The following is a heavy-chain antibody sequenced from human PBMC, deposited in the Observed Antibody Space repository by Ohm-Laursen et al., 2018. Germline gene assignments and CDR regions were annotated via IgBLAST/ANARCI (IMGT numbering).Heavy chain of an antibody. J-gene: IGHJ4*02. CDR1: GFTFSSYA. V-gene: IGHV3-23*01. CDR2: MIGSGGV. D-gene: IGHD3-10*01. CDR3: AKDTGGLVYGSGSDY. Sequence: SLRLSCAASGFTFSSYAMSWVRQAPGKGLEWVSTMIGSGGVYYADSVKGRFTISRDNSKNTVYLQMNSLRAEDTAVYYCAKDTGGLVYGSGSDYWGQGTLVTVSA.